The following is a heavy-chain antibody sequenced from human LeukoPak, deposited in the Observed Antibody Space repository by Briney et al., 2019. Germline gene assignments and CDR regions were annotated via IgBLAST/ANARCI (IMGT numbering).Heavy chain of an antibody. D-gene: IGHD4-17*01. CDR1: GFTFSSYG. J-gene: IGHJ4*02. CDR3: AKGHDYGDRTLDY. Sequence: GGPLRLSCAASGFTFSSYGMHLVRQAPGKGLEWVAFIRYDGSNKYYADSVKGRLTISRDNSKNTLYLQMNSLRVEDTAVYYCAKGHDYGDRTLDYWGQGTLVTVSS. V-gene: IGHV3-30*02. CDR2: IRYDGSNK.